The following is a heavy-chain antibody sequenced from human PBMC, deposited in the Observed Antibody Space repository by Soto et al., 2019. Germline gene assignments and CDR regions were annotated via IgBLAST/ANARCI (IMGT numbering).Heavy chain of an antibody. CDR2: IYSGGST. CDR3: ARELTTSYYYDSSGYYYSDY. Sequence: GGSLRLSCAASGFTVSSNYMSWVRQAPGKGLEWVSVIYSGGSTYYADSVKGRFTISRDNSKNTLYLQMNSLRAEDTAVYYCARELTTSYYYDSSGYYYSDYWGQGTLVTVSS. D-gene: IGHD3-22*01. J-gene: IGHJ4*02. V-gene: IGHV3-66*01. CDR1: GFTVSSNY.